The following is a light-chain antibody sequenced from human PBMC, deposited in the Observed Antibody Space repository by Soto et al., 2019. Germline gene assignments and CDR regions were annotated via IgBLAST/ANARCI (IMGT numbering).Light chain of an antibody. CDR2: EVT. V-gene: IGLV2-11*01. CDR1: SSDVGAYNF. Sequence: QSALTQPRSVSGSPGQSVTISCTGTSSDVGAYNFVSWYQQHPGKAPKLMIYEVTNRPSGVSNRFSASKSGNTASLTISGLQAEDEADYYCSSFTATKTVVFGGGTKLTVL. CDR3: SSFTATKTVV. J-gene: IGLJ2*01.